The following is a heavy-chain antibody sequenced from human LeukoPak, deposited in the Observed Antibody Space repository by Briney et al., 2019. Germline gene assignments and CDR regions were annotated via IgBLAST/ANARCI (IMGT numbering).Heavy chain of an antibody. V-gene: IGHV3-21*01. J-gene: IGHJ4*02. CDR3: ARETCDSSGSLDY. Sequence: GGSLRLSCAASGFIFSSFVMNWVRQAPGKGLEWVSSISSSSSYIYYADSVKGRFIISRDNAKHSLYLQMNTLRAEDTALYYCARETCDSSGSLDYWGQGTLVTVSS. D-gene: IGHD6-19*01. CDR1: GFIFSSFV. CDR2: ISSSSSYI.